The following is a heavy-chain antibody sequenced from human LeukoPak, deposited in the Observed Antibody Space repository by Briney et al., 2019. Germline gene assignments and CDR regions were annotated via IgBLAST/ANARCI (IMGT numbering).Heavy chain of an antibody. Sequence: SETLSLTCTVSGGSISSGSYYWSWIRQPAGKGLEWIGEIYHSGSTNYNPSLKSRVTISVDKSKNQFSLKLSSVTAADTPVYYCARAGPDTSYSSSWQPHVALDYWGQGTLVTVSS. CDR1: GGSISSGSYY. CDR2: IYHSGST. D-gene: IGHD6-13*01. J-gene: IGHJ4*02. CDR3: ARAGPDTSYSSSWQPHVALDY. V-gene: IGHV4-61*10.